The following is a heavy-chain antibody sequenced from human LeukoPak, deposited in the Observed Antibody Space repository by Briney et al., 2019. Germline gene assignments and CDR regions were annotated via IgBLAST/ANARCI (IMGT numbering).Heavy chain of an antibody. CDR1: GFTFSDYY. D-gene: IGHD5-18*01. V-gene: IGHV3-11*01. J-gene: IGHJ4*02. CDR2: ISSSGSTI. Sequence: GGSLRLSCAASGFTFSDYYMSWIRQAPGKGLEWVSYISSSGSTIYYADSVKGRFTISRDNAKNSLYLQMNSLRAEDTAVYYCARGYSYDYEPTYFDYWGQGTLVTVSS. CDR3: ARGYSYDYEPTYFDY.